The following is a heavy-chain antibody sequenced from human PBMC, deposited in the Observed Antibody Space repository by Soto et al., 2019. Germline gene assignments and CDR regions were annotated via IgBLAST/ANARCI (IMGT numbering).Heavy chain of an antibody. V-gene: IGHV3-53*04. D-gene: IGHD3-10*01. CDR2: IYSGGST. J-gene: IGHJ6*02. Sequence: EVQLVESGGGLVQPGGSLRLSCAVSGLTVSSNYMSWVRQAPGEGLEWVSVIYSGGSTFYADSVKGRFTISSDSSKNTLYLQMNSLRAEDTAVYYCTRGPYGTGGDYYYGMDVWGQGTTVTVSS. CDR3: TRGPYGTGGDYYYGMDV. CDR1: GLTVSSNY.